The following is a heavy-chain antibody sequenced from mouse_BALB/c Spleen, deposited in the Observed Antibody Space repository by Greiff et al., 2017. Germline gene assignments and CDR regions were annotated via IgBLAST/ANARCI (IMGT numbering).Heavy chain of an antibody. Sequence: EVQVVESGGGLVQPKGSLKLSCAASGFTFNTYAMNWVRQAPGKGLEWVARIRSKSNNYATYYADSVKDRFTISRDDSQSMLYLQMNNLKTEDTAMYYCVRDVSHYSGSHYALDYWGQGTPDTVSS. J-gene: IGHJ4*01. CDR1: GFTFNTYA. CDR3: VRDVSHYSGSHYALDY. CDR2: IRSKSNNYAT. V-gene: IGHV10-1*02. D-gene: IGHD1-1*01.